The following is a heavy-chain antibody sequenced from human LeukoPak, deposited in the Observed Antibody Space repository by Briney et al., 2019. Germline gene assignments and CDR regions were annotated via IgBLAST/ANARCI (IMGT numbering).Heavy chain of an antibody. CDR1: GDSIPGDY. V-gene: IGHV4-59*01. CDR2: GHYSGSA. Sequence: SETLSLTCTVSGDSIPGDYWTWIRQPPGKGLEWIGYGHYSGSAGYNPSLKSRVSFSVDTSKNQFSLKVNSVTAADTAVYYCARWGETSALRVHAFDIWGQGTMVTVSS. CDR3: ARWGETSALRVHAFDI. J-gene: IGHJ3*02. D-gene: IGHD3-10*01.